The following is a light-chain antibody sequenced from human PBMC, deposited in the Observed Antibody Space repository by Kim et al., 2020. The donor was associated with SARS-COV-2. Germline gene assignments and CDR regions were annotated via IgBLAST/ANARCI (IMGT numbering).Light chain of an antibody. CDR2: DVS. J-gene: IGLJ1*01. Sequence: GQSITISGTGTSSDVGAYNYVSWYQQHPGKAPKLLIYDVSERPSGVSNRFSGSKSGHTASLTISGLQAEDECDYYCFSYTSSGTYVFGTGTKVTVL. CDR3: FSYTSSGTYV. CDR1: SSDVGAYNY. V-gene: IGLV2-14*03.